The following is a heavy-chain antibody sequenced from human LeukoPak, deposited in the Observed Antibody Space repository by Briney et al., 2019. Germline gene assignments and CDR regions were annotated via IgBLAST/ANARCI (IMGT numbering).Heavy chain of an antibody. D-gene: IGHD4/OR15-4a*01. CDR2: ISGSGGST. V-gene: IGHV3-23*01. J-gene: IGHJ6*02. Sequence: HPGGSLRLSCAASGFTFSSYAMSWVRQAPGKGLEWVSAISGSGGSTYYADSVKGRFTISRDNSKNTPYLQMNSLRAEDTAVYYCAKFLTMRDYYGMDVWGQGTTVTVSS. CDR3: AKFLTMRDYYGMDV. CDR1: GFTFSSYA.